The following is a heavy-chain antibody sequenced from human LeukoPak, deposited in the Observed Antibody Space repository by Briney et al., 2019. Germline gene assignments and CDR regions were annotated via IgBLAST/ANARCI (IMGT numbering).Heavy chain of an antibody. CDR2: IYYSGST. CDR3: ARTYYYGSGSYYNVDFDY. D-gene: IGHD3-10*01. V-gene: IGHV4-59*01. J-gene: IGHJ4*02. CDR1: GGSISSYY. Sequence: PSETLSLTCTVSGGSISSYYWSWIRQPPGKGLEWIGCIYYSGSTNYNPSLKSRVTISVDTSKNQFSLKLSSVTAADTAVYYCARTYYYGSGSYYNVDFDYWGQGTLVTVSS.